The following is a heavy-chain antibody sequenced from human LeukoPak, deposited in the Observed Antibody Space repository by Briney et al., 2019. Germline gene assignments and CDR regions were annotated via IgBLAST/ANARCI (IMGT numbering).Heavy chain of an antibody. Sequence: PGGSLRLSCAASGFTFSIYGMYWVRQAPGKGLEWVAVIWYDGSNKYYADSVKGRFTVSRDNSKNTLYLQMNSLRAEDTAVYYCARDRYYDSSGYRFLDYWGQGTLVTVSS. CDR3: ARDRYYDSSGYRFLDY. J-gene: IGHJ4*02. CDR1: GFTFSIYG. D-gene: IGHD3-22*01. CDR2: IWYDGSNK. V-gene: IGHV3-33*01.